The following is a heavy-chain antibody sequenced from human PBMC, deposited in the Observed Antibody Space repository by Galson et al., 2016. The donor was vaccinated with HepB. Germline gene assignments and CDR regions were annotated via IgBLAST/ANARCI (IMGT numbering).Heavy chain of an antibody. CDR1: GGSISSHYY. CDR2: VYYEGST. CDR3: AKTMGLGALGPFDF. J-gene: IGHJ4*02. V-gene: IGHV4-39*01. D-gene: IGHD4/OR15-4a*01. Sequence: SETLSLTCTVSGGSISSHYYWAWIRQPPGKGLEWIGGVYYEGSTYDNPSLKSRVTLSVDTSKNQFSLKLNSVTAADTAVYFCAKTMGLGALGPFDFWGLGTLVTVSS.